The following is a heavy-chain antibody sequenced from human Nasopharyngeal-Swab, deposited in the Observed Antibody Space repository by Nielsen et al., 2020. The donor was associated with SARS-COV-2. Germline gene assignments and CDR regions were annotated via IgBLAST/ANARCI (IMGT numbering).Heavy chain of an antibody. Sequence: GEPLKISCAASGFTFSSYSMNWVRQAPGKGLEWVSSISSSSSYIYYADSVKGRFTISRDNAKNSLYLQMNSLRAEDTAVYYCARSPMTSYNNYYYYYGMDVWGQGTTVTVSS. D-gene: IGHD1-1*01. CDR2: ISSSSSYI. CDR3: ARSPMTSYNNYYYYYGMDV. J-gene: IGHJ6*02. V-gene: IGHV3-21*01. CDR1: GFTFSSYS.